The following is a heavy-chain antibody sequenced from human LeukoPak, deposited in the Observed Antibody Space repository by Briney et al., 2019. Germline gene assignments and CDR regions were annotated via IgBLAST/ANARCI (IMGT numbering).Heavy chain of an antibody. V-gene: IGHV3-74*01. CDR1: GFTFSSYW. CDR3: ARGYDVGSSSWYALSTYYYYYMDV. Sequence: GGSLRLSCAASGFTFSSYWMHWVRQAPGKGLVWVSRINSDGGSTSYADSVKGRFTISRDNAKNTLYLQMNSLRAEDTAVYYCARGYDVGSSSWYALSTYYYYYMDVWGKRTTVTVSS. CDR2: INSDGGST. D-gene: IGHD6-13*01. J-gene: IGHJ6*03.